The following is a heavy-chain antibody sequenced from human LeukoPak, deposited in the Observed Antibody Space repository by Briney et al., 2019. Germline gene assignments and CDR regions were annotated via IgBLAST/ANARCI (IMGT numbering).Heavy chain of an antibody. CDR3: ARAQYYSDSTGYYYLHY. D-gene: IGHD3-22*01. CDR2: ISSSSSTI. CDR1: GFSFSNYQ. J-gene: IGHJ4*02. V-gene: IGHV3-48*01. Sequence: GGSLRLSCAASGFSFSNYQMNWVRQAPGKGLEWVSYISSSSSTIYYADSVKGRFTISRDNAKNSLYLQTNSLRAEDTAVYYCARAQYYSDSTGYYYLHYWGQGTLVTVSS.